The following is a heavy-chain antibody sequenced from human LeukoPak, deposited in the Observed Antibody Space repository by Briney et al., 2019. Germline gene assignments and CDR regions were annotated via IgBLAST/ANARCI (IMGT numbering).Heavy chain of an antibody. CDR2: ISAYNGNT. V-gene: IGHV1-18*04. Sequence: GASVTVSCKASGYTFTSYGITWVRQAPGQGLEGMGWISAYNGNTNYAQKLQGRVTMTTDTSTSTAYMELRSLRSDDTAIYYCAREDSDYGDYIRLDYWGQGTLVTVST. CDR3: AREDSDYGDYIRLDY. D-gene: IGHD4-17*01. J-gene: IGHJ4*02. CDR1: GYTFTSYG.